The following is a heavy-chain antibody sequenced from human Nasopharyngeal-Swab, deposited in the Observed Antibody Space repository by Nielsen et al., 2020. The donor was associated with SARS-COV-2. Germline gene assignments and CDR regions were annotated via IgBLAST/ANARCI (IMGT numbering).Heavy chain of an antibody. J-gene: IGHJ4*02. V-gene: IGHV3-9*01. D-gene: IGHD5-18*01. Sequence: GGSLRLPCAASGFTFENYAMHWVPQPPGKGVEWVSGFTWNSGNKGYPASVQGRFTISRDHARNSLYLQMNSLSAEDTALYYCAKARRTDTYGFESFDYWGQGTLVTVSS. CDR1: GFTFENYA. CDR2: FTWNSGNK. CDR3: AKARRTDTYGFESFDY.